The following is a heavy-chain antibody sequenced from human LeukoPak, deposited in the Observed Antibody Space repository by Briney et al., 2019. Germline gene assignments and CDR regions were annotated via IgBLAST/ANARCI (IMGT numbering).Heavy chain of an antibody. V-gene: IGHV1-2*02. CDR2: INPSTGAT. J-gene: IGHJ5*02. Sequence: ASVRVSCKASGYTFTAFYIHWVRQVPGQGLEWVGWINPSTGATDYAQRFKGRVTVTTDTSTATAYMDLRRLKSDDTAVYYCARETRQLVRRGWLDPWGQGTLVTVSS. CDR1: GYTFTAFY. D-gene: IGHD3-10*01. CDR3: ARETRQLVRRGWLDP.